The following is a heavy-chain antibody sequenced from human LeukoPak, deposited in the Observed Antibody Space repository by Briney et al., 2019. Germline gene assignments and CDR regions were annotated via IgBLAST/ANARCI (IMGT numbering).Heavy chain of an antibody. CDR1: GGTFSSYA. J-gene: IGHJ4*02. CDR2: IIPIFGTA. Sequence: SVKVSCKASGGTFSSYAISWVRQAPGQGLEWMGRIIPIFGTANYAQKFQGRVTITTDESTSTAYMELSSLRSEDTAVYYCASVGYCSGGSCYSVLGVSDYWGQGTLVTVSS. D-gene: IGHD2-15*01. CDR3: ASVGYCSGGSCYSVLGVSDY. V-gene: IGHV1-69*05.